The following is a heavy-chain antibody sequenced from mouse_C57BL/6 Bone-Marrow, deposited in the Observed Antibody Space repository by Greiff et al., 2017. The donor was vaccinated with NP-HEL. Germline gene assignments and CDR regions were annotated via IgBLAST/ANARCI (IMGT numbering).Heavy chain of an antibody. Sequence: VQLQQSGPGLVKPSQSLSLTCSVTGYSITSGYYWNWIRQFPGNKLEWMGYISYDGSNNYNPSLKNRISIPRDNTTNQFFLKLNSVTTEDTATYYCARDGVYEYDGAWFAYWGQGTLVTVSA. V-gene: IGHV3-6*01. J-gene: IGHJ3*01. D-gene: IGHD2-4*01. CDR1: GYSITSGYY. CDR2: ISYDGSN. CDR3: ARDGVYEYDGAWFAY.